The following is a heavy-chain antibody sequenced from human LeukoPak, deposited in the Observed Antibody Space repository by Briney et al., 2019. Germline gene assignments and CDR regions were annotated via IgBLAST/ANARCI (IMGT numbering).Heavy chain of an antibody. CDR3: AKDSPPLSTIVAAHYNPLDY. V-gene: IGHV3-30-3*01. J-gene: IGHJ4*02. CDR2: ISFDGSNT. D-gene: IGHD6-25*01. Sequence: GGSLRLSCAASGFPFSSYAMHWVRQTPGKGLEWVAVISFDGSNTFYADSVKGRFTISRDNSKNTLYLQMNSLRAEDTAVYHCAKDSPPLSTIVAAHYNPLDYWGQGTLVTVSS. CDR1: GFPFSSYA.